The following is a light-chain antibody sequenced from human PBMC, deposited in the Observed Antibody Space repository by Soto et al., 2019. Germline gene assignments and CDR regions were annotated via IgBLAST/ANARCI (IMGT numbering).Light chain of an antibody. CDR1: QSISSSY. CDR3: HQYGSAPAWT. V-gene: IGKV3-20*01. Sequence: EIVLTQSPGTLSLFPGERATLSCRASQSISSSYLAWYQQKPGQAPRLLIYGASSRATGIPDRFSGAGSATDFTLTISRLEPEDFAVYYCHQYGSAPAWTFFQGTQVEIK. CDR2: GAS. J-gene: IGKJ1*01.